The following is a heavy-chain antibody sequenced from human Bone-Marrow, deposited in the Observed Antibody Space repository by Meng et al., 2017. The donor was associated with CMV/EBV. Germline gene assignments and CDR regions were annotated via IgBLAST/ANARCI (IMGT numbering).Heavy chain of an antibody. D-gene: IGHD2-15*01. V-gene: IGHV4-39*01. CDR3: ARHELVATGLSGFDP. CDR1: GGSISSSSYY. Sequence: SETRSPTCTVPGGSISSSSYYWGWIRQPPGKGLEWIGSIYYSGSTYYNPSLKSRVSISVDTSKNQFSLNLSSVTAADTAVYYCARHELVATGLSGFDPWGQGTLVTVSS. CDR2: IYYSGST. J-gene: IGHJ5*02.